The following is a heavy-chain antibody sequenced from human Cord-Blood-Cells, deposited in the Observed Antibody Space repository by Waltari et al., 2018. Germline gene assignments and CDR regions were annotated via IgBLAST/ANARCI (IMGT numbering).Heavy chain of an antibody. CDR3: ARLEYSSYFDY. CDR2: TYYSGST. D-gene: IGHD6-6*01. J-gene: IGHJ4*02. Sequence: QLQLQASGPGLVTPSETLSLTCTVSGGSISSSRYYWAWIRQPPGKGLEWIGSTYYSGSTYYNPSLKSRVTISVDTSKNQFSLKLSSVTAADTAVYYCARLEYSSYFDYWGQGTLVTVSS. V-gene: IGHV4-39*01. CDR1: GGSISSSRYY.